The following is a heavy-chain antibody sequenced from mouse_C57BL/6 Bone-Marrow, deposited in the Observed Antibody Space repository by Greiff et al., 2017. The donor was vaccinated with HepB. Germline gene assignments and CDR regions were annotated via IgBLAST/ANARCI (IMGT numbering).Heavy chain of an antibody. D-gene: IGHD1-1*01. Sequence: EVHLVESGGGLVQPGGSLKLSCAASGFTFSDYGMAWVRQAPRKGPEWVAFISNLAYSTYYTDTVTGRFTISRENAKNTLYLEMSSLRSEDTAMYYCARHYYGSSYDWYFDVWGTGTTVTVSS. CDR1: GFTFSDYG. V-gene: IGHV5-15*01. J-gene: IGHJ1*03. CDR3: ARHYYGSSYDWYFDV. CDR2: ISNLAYST.